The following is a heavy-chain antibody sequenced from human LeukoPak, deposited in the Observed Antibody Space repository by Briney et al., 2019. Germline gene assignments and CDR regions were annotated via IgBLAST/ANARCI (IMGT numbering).Heavy chain of an antibody. V-gene: IGHV3-66*04. CDR2: IYSGGST. D-gene: IGHD3-22*01. CDR3: AKQVIVVVTQYYLDY. J-gene: IGHJ4*02. CDR1: GFIVSNNY. Sequence: GGSLRLSCAASGFIVSNNYMTRVRQAPGKGLEWVSVIYSGGSTYYVDSVKGRFTISRDNSKNTLYLQMNSLRAEDTAVYYCAKQVIVVVTQYYLDYWGQGTLVTVSS.